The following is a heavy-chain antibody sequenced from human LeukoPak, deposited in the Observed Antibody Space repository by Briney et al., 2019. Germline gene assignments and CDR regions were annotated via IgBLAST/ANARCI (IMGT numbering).Heavy chain of an antibody. CDR2: INPNSGGT. V-gene: IGHV1-2*02. J-gene: IGHJ1*01. Sequence: ASVQIPCKSSGYTITGYYMQWVRQAPGQGLEWMGWINPNSGGTNYAQKFQGRVTMTRDTSISTAYMELSRLRSDDTAVYYCARARYDSSGYYGHCGEGALVTVSS. D-gene: IGHD3-22*01. CDR1: GYTITGYY. CDR3: ARARYDSSGYYGH.